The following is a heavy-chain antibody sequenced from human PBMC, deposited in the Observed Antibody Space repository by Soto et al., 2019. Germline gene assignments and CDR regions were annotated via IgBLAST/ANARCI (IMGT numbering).Heavy chain of an antibody. CDR2: IRSKAYGGTT. CDR3: TRGNAARRSGMDV. D-gene: IGHD6-6*01. CDR1: GFTFGDYA. J-gene: IGHJ6*02. Sequence: EVQLVESGGGLVKPGRSLRLSCTASGFTFGDYAMSWFRQAPGKGLEWVGFIRSKAYGGTTEYAASVKGRFTISRDDSKSIASLQMNSLKTEDTAVYYCTRGNAARRSGMDVWGQGTTVTVSS. V-gene: IGHV3-49*05.